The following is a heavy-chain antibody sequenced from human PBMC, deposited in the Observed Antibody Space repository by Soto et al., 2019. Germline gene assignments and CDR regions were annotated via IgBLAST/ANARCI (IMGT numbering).Heavy chain of an antibody. CDR1: NGSITSGNW. V-gene: IGHV4-4*02. D-gene: IGHD3-16*01. Sequence: QVQLQESGPGLVKPSGTLSLTCAVSNGSITSGNWWSWVRQPPGKGLEWIGDIYQTGSTNYNPSRRSRVIISVAPSKNNFSLSLRSVTVADTAVYFCARVSAAFAPITGWFGPWGRGILVTVSS. J-gene: IGHJ5*02. CDR3: ARVSAAFAPITGWFGP. CDR2: IYQTGST.